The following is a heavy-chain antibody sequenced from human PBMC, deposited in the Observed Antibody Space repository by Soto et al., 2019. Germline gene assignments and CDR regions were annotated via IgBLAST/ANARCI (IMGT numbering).Heavy chain of an antibody. CDR3: AKEGRGSGSHYNSFGY. CDR2: IYSTGTT. V-gene: IGHV3-53*01. J-gene: IGHJ4*02. CDR1: GFTVGNNY. Sequence: EVQLVESGGGLIQPGGSLKLSCAASGFTVGNNYMSWVRQAPGKGLEWVSLIYSTGTTKYADSVKGRFTVSRDNAKNTMYLKMNSLRAEATAVYYCAKEGRGSGSHYNSFGYWGQGTLVTVSS. D-gene: IGHD3-10*01.